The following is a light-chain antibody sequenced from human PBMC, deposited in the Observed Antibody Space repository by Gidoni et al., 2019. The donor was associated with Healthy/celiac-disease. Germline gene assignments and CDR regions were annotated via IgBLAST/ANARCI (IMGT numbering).Light chain of an antibody. CDR1: QSVSSN. CDR2: GAS. J-gene: IGKJ3*01. Sequence: EIVMTQSPATLSVSPGERATLSYSASQSVSSNLAWYQQKPGQAPRLLIYGASTRATSIPARLSGSGSGKEFTLTIRRLQSEDFAVYYCQQYNNWTFNFGPGTKVDSK. V-gene: IGKV3-15*01. CDR3: QQYNNWTFN.